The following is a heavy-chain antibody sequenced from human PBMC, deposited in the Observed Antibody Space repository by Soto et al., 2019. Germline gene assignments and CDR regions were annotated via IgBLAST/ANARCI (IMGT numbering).Heavy chain of an antibody. CDR1: GCTFTSYA. Sequence: ASVKVSCKASGCTFTSYAMHWVRQAPGQRLEWLGWINAGNGNTKYSQKFQGRVTITRDTSASTAYMELSSLRSEDTAVYYCARDWGYYYDSSGYFYYYGMDVWGQGTTVTSP. CDR3: ARDWGYYYDSSGYFYYYGMDV. CDR2: INAGNGNT. V-gene: IGHV1-3*01. D-gene: IGHD3-22*01. J-gene: IGHJ6*02.